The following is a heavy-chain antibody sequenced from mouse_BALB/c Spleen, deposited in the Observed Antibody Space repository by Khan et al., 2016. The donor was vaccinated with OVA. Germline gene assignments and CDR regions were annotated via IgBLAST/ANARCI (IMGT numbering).Heavy chain of an antibody. Sequence: EVQLQESGPGLVKPSQSLSLTCTVTGYSITSNYAWNWIRQFPGNKLEWMGYISYSGSTNYNPSLKSRISITRDTSKNQFFLQLNSVTTEDTATYYCAIGNYYGYAMDYWGQGTSIPVSS. CDR2: ISYSGST. J-gene: IGHJ4*01. V-gene: IGHV3-2*02. CDR3: AIGNYYGYAMDY. CDR1: GYSITSNYA. D-gene: IGHD1-1*01.